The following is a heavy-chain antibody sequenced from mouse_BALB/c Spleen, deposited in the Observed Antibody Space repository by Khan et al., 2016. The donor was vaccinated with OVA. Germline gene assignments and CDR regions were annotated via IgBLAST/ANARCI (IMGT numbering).Heavy chain of an antibody. J-gene: IGHJ2*01. V-gene: IGHV1-63*02. CDR3: SRGGSSRATWDYFDC. CDR1: GYTFTNYW. D-gene: IGHD3-1*01. CDR2: TYPGGGYT. Sequence: QVQLQQSGAELVRPWTSVKMSCTAAGYTFTNYWIGWVKQRPGHGLEWIGDTYPGGGYTNYNAKFKGKATLTADTSSSTAYMPLSGLTSEASATYYWSRGGSSRATWDYFDCWGQGTTLTVAS.